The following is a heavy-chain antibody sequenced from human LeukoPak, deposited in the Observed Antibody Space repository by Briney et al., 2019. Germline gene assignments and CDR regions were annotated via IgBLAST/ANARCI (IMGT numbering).Heavy chain of an antibody. CDR2: IKSKTDGGTT. J-gene: IGHJ3*02. Sequence: GGSLRLSCAASGFTFSNAWMSWVRQAPGKGLERVGRIKSKTDGGTTDYAARVNGRFTISRDDSKITLYLQMNSLKTGDTVVYYCTTGAIVEVMSSDAFDIWGQGTMVTVSS. V-gene: IGHV3-15*01. CDR1: GFTFSNAW. CDR3: TTGAIVEVMSSDAFDI. D-gene: IGHD3-22*01.